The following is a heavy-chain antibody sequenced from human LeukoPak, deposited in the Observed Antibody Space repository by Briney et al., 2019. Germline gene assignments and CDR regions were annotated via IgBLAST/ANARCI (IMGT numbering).Heavy chain of an antibody. J-gene: IGHJ4*02. CDR1: GYSISSGYY. CDR3: ARHGSRSCI. D-gene: IGHD2-2*01. V-gene: IGHV4-38-2*02. CDR2: IYHSGST. Sequence: SETLSLTCTVSGYSISSGYYWGWIRQPPGKGLEWIGSIYHSGSTNYNPSLKSRVTISVDTSKNQFSLKLSSVTAADTAVYYCARHGSRSCIWGQGTLVTVSS.